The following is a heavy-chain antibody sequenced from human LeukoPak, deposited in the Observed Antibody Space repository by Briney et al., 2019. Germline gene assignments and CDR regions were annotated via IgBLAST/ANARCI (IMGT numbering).Heavy chain of an antibody. CDR2: LSGYNGNT. J-gene: IGHJ6*03. V-gene: IGHV1-18*01. CDR1: GYTFTSYG. Sequence: GSSVKVSCKASGYTFTSYGISWVRQAPGQGLEWMGCLSGYNGNTNYAQKLQGRVTMTTDTSTSTAYMELRSLRSDDTAVYYCAKIVATGIGVMDVWGKGTTVTVSS. CDR3: AKIVATGIGVMDV. D-gene: IGHD6-13*01.